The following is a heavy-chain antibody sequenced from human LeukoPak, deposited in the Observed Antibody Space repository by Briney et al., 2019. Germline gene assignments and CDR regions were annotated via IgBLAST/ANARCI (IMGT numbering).Heavy chain of an antibody. J-gene: IGHJ3*02. D-gene: IGHD3-22*01. CDR3: ARDRTYSYDSSGQDAFGI. Sequence: ASVKVSCKASGYSFTSYGITWVRQAPGQGLEWMGWISGYNGNTNYAQKVKGRVTMTTETSTRTAYMELRSLRSDDTAVYYCARDRTYSYDSSGQDAFGIWGQETIVTVSS. CDR2: ISGYNGNT. V-gene: IGHV1-18*01. CDR1: GYSFTSYG.